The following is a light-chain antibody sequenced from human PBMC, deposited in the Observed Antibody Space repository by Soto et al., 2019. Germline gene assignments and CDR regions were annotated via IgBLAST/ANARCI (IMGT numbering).Light chain of an antibody. CDR3: QQYGSSPRT. CDR2: GAS. V-gene: IGKV3-20*01. Sequence: EIVMTQSPAPLSVSPGERATLSCRASQSVSRKLAWYQQKPGQAPRLLIYGASSRATGIPDRFSGSGSGTDFTLTISRLEPEDFAVYYCQQYGSSPRTFGQGTRLEIK. CDR1: QSVSRK. J-gene: IGKJ5*01.